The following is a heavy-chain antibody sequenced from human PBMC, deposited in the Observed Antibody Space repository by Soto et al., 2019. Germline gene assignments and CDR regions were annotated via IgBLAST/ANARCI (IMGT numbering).Heavy chain of an antibody. D-gene: IGHD3-22*01. J-gene: IGHJ4*02. V-gene: IGHV4-30-4*08. Sequence: LRLSCAASGFTFSSYSMNWVRQAPGKGLEWIGYIYYSGSTYYNPSLKSRVTISVDTSKNQFSLKLSSVTAADTAVYYCARGLGYYDSSGSFDYWGQGTLVTVSS. CDR3: ARGLGYYDSSGSFDY. CDR1: GFTFSSYS. CDR2: IYYSGST.